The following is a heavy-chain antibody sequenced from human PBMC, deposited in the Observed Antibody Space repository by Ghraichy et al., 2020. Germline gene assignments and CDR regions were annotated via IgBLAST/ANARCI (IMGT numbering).Heavy chain of an antibody. J-gene: IGHJ3*02. D-gene: IGHD3-10*01. Sequence: SETLSLTCTVSGGSISSYYWSWIRQPAGKGLEWIGRIYTSGSTNYNPSLKSRVTMSVDTSKNQFSLKLSSVTAADTAVYYCARDKGDVLLWFGLDAFDIWGQGTMVTVSS. CDR2: IYTSGST. CDR1: GGSISSYY. CDR3: ARDKGDVLLWFGLDAFDI. V-gene: IGHV4-4*07.